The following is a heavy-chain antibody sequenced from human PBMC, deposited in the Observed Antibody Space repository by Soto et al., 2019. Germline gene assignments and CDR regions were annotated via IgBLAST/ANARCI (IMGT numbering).Heavy chain of an antibody. Sequence: GGSLRLSCAASGFAFSSYTMSWVRQTPGKGLEWVSSISASGGSTYYGDSLKGRFTISRDNSKSTLNLHIKSLGVEDSAVYYCAKDRGGFARGCEYYDFWGQGPQVTVSS. CDR1: GFAFSSYT. V-gene: IGHV3-23*01. J-gene: IGHJ4*02. CDR2: ISASGGST. CDR3: AKDRGGFARGCEYYDF. D-gene: IGHD6-19*01.